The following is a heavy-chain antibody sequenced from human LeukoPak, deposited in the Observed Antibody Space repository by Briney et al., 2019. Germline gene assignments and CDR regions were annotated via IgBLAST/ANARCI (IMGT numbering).Heavy chain of an antibody. J-gene: IGHJ4*02. D-gene: IGHD5-18*01. CDR3: ARDTAMVNFDY. V-gene: IGHV3-30*04. Sequence: GGSLRLSCAASGFTFSSYAMHWVRQAPGKGLEWVAVISYDGSNKYYADSVKGRFTISRDNSKNTLYLQMNSLRAEDTAVYYCARDTAMVNFDYWGQGTLVTVSS. CDR1: GFTFSSYA. CDR2: ISYDGSNK.